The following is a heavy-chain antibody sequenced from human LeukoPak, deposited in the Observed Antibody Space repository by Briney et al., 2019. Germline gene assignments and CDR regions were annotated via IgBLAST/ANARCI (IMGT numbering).Heavy chain of an antibody. CDR3: AKSSGSYNNWFDP. CDR1: GFTFSSYA. J-gene: IGHJ5*02. Sequence: PGGSLRLSCAASGFTFSSYAMSWVRQAPGKGLEWVSAISGSGGSTYCADSVKGRFTISGDNSKNTLYVQMNSLRADDTAVYYCAKSSGSYNNWFDPWGQGTLVTVTS. D-gene: IGHD1-26*01. CDR2: ISGSGGST. V-gene: IGHV3-23*01.